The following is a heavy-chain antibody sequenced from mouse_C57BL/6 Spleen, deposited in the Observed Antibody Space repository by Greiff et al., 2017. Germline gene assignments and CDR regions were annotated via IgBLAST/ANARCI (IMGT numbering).Heavy chain of an antibody. CDR2: ISDGGSYT. CDR1: GFTFSSYA. V-gene: IGHV5-4*01. Sequence: EVKVEESGGGLVKPGGSLKLSCAASGFTFSSYAMSWVHQTPEKRLEWVATISDGGSYTYYPDNVKGRFTISRDNAKNNLYLQMSHLKSEDTAMYYCARDVGLLDYFDYWGQGTTLTVSS. J-gene: IGHJ2*01. D-gene: IGHD1-1*01. CDR3: ARDVGLLDYFDY.